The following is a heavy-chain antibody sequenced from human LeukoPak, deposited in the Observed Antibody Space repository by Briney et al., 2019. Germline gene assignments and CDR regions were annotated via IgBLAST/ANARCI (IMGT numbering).Heavy chain of an antibody. J-gene: IGHJ3*02. CDR2: ISGSGATT. CDR1: GFTLSSYA. D-gene: IGHD3-16*01. V-gene: IGHV3-23*01. Sequence: PGGSLRLSCAASGFTLSSYAMSWVRQAPGKGLKWVSTISGSGATTHYEDSVKGRFTVSRDESKNSLYLHMNNLRAEDTAVYFCARDSRLEIGGVFLIWGQGTMVTVSS. CDR3: ARDSRLEIGGVFLI.